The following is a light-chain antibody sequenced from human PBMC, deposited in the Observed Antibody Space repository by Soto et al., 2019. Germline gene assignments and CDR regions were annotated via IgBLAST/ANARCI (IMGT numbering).Light chain of an antibody. CDR3: SSYTDSSNYV. Sequence: QSVLTQPPSVSGAPGQRVTISCTGSSSNIGAGYDVHWYQQLPGTVPKLMIYQVTNRPSGVSNRFSGSRSGNTASLTISGLQAEDEADYYCSSYTDSSNYVFGTGTKLTVL. CDR1: SSNIGAGYD. CDR2: QVT. V-gene: IGLV1-40*01. J-gene: IGLJ1*01.